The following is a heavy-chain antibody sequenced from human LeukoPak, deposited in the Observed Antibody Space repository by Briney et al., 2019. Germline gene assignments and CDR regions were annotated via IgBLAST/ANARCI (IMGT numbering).Heavy chain of an antibody. J-gene: IGHJ4*02. CDR1: GFTSSSYW. CDR2: NDGTYT. V-gene: IGHV3-74*01. Sequence: GGSLRLSCAVAGFTSSSYWMHWVRQAPGKGLVWVSRNDGTYTVYADSVKGRFTISRDNAKNTLYLQMNSLRPEDTAVFYCARSGYYGDYTNDYSGQGTLVTVSS. CDR3: ARSGYYGDYTNDY. D-gene: IGHD4-17*01.